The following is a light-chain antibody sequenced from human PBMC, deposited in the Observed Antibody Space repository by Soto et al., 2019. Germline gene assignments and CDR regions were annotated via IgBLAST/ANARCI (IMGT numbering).Light chain of an antibody. V-gene: IGLV2-14*03. CDR2: NVS. CDR1: SSDFNYYNS. J-gene: IGLJ1*01. CDR3: KSYTSSSTYV. Sequence: QSVLTQPASVSGSPGQSITISCSGTSSDFNYYNSVSWYQHHPGKAPKLMIYNVSNRPSGVSSRFSGSKSGNTASLTISGLQAEDEADYYCKSYTSSSTYVFGTGTKVTVL.